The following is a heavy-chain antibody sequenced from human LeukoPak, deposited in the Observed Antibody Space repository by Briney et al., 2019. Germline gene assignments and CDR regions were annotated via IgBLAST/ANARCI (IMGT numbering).Heavy chain of an antibody. CDR1: GGSISSYY. CDR3: AREDSGSYREFDY. D-gene: IGHD1-26*01. CDR2: IYTSGST. Sequence: SETLSLTCTVSGGSISSYYWSWIRQPAGKGLEWIGRIYTSGSTNYNASLKSRVSMSVDTSKNQFSLKLSSVTAADTAVLYCAREDSGSYREFDYWGQGTLVTVSS. V-gene: IGHV4-4*07. J-gene: IGHJ4*02.